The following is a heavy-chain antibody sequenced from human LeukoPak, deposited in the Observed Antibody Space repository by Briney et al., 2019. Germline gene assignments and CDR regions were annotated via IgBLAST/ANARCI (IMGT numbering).Heavy chain of an antibody. V-gene: IGHV3-33*01. Sequence: GGPLRLSCAASGFTFSSYGMHWVRQAPGKGLEWVAVIWYDGSNKYYADSVKGRFTISRGNSKNTLYLQMNSLRAEDTAVYYCARGFSSSWYAVGYWGQGALVTVSS. CDR2: IWYDGSNK. D-gene: IGHD6-13*01. J-gene: IGHJ4*02. CDR3: ARGFSSSWYAVGY. CDR1: GFTFSSYG.